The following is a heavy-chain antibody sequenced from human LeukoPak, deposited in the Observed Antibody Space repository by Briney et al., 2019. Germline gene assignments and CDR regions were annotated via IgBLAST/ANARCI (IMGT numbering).Heavy chain of an antibody. CDR3: VSRITGTVLDAFDI. D-gene: IGHD1-7*01. V-gene: IGHV3-74*01. CDR1: GFTFSTYW. Sequence: GGSLRLSCAASGFTFSTYWMHWARQGSGKGLVWVSRINSDGSSTSYAGSVKGRFTISRDNAKNTLYLQMNSLRAEDTAVYYCVSRITGTVLDAFDIWGQGTMVTVSS. CDR2: INSDGSST. J-gene: IGHJ3*02.